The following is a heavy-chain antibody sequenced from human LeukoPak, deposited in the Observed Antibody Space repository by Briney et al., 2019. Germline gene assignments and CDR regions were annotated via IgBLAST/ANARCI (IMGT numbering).Heavy chain of an antibody. J-gene: IGHJ6*02. Sequence: GASVKVSCKVSGYTLTELSMHWVRQAPGKGLEWMGGFDPEDGETIYAQKFQGRVTMTEDTSTDTAYMELSSLRSEDTAVYYCATPSLRGTYYYYYGMDVWGQGTTVTVSS. CDR3: ATPSLRGTYYYYYGMDV. CDR2: FDPEDGET. CDR1: GYTLTELS. D-gene: IGHD4-17*01. V-gene: IGHV1-24*01.